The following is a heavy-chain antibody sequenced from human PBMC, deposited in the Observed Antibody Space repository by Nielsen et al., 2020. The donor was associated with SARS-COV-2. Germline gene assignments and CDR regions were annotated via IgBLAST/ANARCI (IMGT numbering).Heavy chain of an antibody. CDR3: ARERRSSYDILTGYQAFDI. V-gene: IGHV7-4-1*02. CDR1: GYTFTSYA. Sequence: ASVKVSCKASGYTFTSYAMNWVRQAPGQGLEWMGWINTNTGNPTYAQGFTGRFVFSLDTSVSTAYLQISSLKAEDTAVYYCARERRSSYDILTGYQAFDIWGQGTMVTVSS. D-gene: IGHD3-9*01. J-gene: IGHJ3*02. CDR2: INTNTGNP.